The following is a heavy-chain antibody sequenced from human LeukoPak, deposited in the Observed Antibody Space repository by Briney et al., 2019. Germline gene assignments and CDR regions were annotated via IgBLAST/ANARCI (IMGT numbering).Heavy chain of an antibody. CDR1: GGSITSYY. CDR2: IYYSGST. J-gene: IGHJ5*02. D-gene: IGHD3-10*01. V-gene: IGHV4-59*12. Sequence: SETLSLTCTVSGGSITSYYWSWIRQPPGKGLEWIGYIYYSGSTNYNPSLKSRVTISVDTSKNQFSLKLSSVTAADTAVYYCARGRVRGYYYGSGSPRNWFDPWGQGTLVTVSS. CDR3: ARGRVRGYYYGSGSPRNWFDP.